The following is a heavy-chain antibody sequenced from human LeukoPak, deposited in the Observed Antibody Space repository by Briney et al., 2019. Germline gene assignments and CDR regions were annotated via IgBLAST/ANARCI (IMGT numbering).Heavy chain of an antibody. CDR3: ARDKQLAPYYYYGMDI. J-gene: IGHJ6*02. V-gene: IGHV3-11*01. CDR2: ISSSGSTI. CDR1: GFTFSVYW. D-gene: IGHD6-6*01. Sequence: GGSLRLSCAASGFTFSVYWMSWVRQAPGKGLEWVSYISSSGSTIYYADSVKGRFTISRDNAKNPLYLQMNSLRAEDTAVYYCARDKQLAPYYYYGMDIWGQGTTVTVSS.